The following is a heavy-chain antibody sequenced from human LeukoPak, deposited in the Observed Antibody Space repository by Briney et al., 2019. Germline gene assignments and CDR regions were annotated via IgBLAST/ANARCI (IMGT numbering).Heavy chain of an antibody. D-gene: IGHD5-18*01. CDR1: GFTFSSYG. CDR3: AQGGYSYGWFAY. Sequence: GGSLRLSCAASGFTFSSYGMHWVRQAPNKGLEWVAVVSYDGSNKYYADSVKGRFTISRDNSKNTLYLQMNSLRAEDTALYYCAQGGYSYGWFAYWGPGTLVT. CDR2: VSYDGSNK. J-gene: IGHJ5*01. V-gene: IGHV3-30*18.